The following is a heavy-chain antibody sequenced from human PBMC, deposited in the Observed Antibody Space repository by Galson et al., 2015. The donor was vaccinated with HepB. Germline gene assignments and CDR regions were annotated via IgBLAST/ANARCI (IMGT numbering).Heavy chain of an antibody. J-gene: IGHJ4*02. V-gene: IGHV1-2*04. CDR3: ARLIAVAGTGGYYFDS. CDR1: GYIFTGYF. Sequence: SVKVSCKASGYIFTGYFIHRVRQAPGQGLEWMGWIDPNSGATYYAQKFQGWATLTRDTSVTTAFMDLRRLRSDDTAVYYCARLIAVAGTGGYYFDSWGQGTLVTVSS. D-gene: IGHD6-19*01. CDR2: IDPNSGAT.